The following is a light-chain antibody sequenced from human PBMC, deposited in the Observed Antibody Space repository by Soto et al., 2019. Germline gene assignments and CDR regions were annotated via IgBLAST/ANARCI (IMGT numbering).Light chain of an antibody. Sequence: QSVLTQPASVSRSPGQSITISCTGTSSDVGSYNLVSWYQQHPTKAPKLMIYEVSKRPSGVSNRFSGSKSDNTASLTISGLQAEDEADYYCCSYAGSSTLAVFGGGTQLTVL. J-gene: IGLJ7*01. CDR1: SSDVGSYNL. CDR3: CSYAGSSTLAV. CDR2: EVS. V-gene: IGLV2-23*02.